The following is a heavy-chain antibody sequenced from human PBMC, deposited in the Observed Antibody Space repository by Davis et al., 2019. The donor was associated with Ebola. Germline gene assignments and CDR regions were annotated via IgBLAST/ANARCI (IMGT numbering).Heavy chain of an antibody. J-gene: IGHJ5*01. CDR1: GGSISTYNW. D-gene: IGHD3-9*01. V-gene: IGHV4-4*02. Sequence: MPSETLSLTCAVSGGSISTYNWWSWVRQPPGKGLEWIGEIYHSGSTKYNPSLKSRVTISVDKSTNQSSLKLASVTAADTAVYYCARESLTKDWFDSWGQGILVTVSS. CDR2: IYHSGST. CDR3: ARESLTKDWFDS.